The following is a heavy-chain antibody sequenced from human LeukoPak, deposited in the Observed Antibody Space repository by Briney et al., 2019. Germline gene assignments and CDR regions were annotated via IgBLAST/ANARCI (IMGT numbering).Heavy chain of an antibody. J-gene: IGHJ4*01. CDR3: ARKTRSFEFWSCFPGSFDF. D-gene: IGHD3-3*01. CDR1: GYIFTSYG. V-gene: IGHV1-18*01. Sequence: RRASVKVSCKASGYIFTSYGISWVRQAPGQGLEWMGWISADNGNTNYAQKFQGRVTMTRDTSTSTAYMEVRSLRSDDTAFYYCARKTRSFEFWSCFPGSFDFLGQGTPVTVPS. CDR2: ISADNGNT.